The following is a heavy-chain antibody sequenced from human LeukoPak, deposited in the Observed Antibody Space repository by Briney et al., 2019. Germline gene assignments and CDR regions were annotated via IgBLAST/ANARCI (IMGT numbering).Heavy chain of an antibody. CDR3: ARRLTQYDCFDP. J-gene: IGHJ5*02. CDR1: GDSVSSNSVT. D-gene: IGHD2-2*01. V-gene: IGHV6-1*01. CDR2: TYYGSTWYN. Sequence: SQTLSLTCAISGDSVSSNSVTWNWIRQSPSRGLEWLGRTYYGSTWYNDYAVSVRGRITVNPDTSKNQFSLHLNSVTPEDTAVYYCARRLTQYDCFDPWGQGILVTVSS.